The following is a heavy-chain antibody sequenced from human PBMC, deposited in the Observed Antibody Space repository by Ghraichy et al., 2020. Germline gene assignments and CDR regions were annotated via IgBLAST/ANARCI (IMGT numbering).Heavy chain of an antibody. CDR3: ATSYGSGRVVVTGSRYYGMDV. CDR1: GYTLTELS. Sequence: ASVKVSCKVSGYTLTELSMHWVRQAPGKGLEWMGGFDPEDGETIYAQKFQGRVTMAEDTSTDTAYMELSSLRSEDTAVYYCATSYGSGRVVVTGSRYYGMDVWGQGTTVTVSS. CDR2: FDPEDGET. D-gene: IGHD3-10*01. V-gene: IGHV1-24*01. J-gene: IGHJ6*02.